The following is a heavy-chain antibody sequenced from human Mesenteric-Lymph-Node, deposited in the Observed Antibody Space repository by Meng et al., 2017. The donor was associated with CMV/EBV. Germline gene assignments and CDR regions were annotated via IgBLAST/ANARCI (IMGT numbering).Heavy chain of an antibody. J-gene: IGHJ4*02. Sequence: GESLKISCAASGFTFSSYSMNWVRQAPGKGLEWVSSISSSSSYIYYADSVKGRFTISRDNAKNSLYLQMNSLRAEDTAVYYCRYYDFWSGYVRNDYWGQGTLVTVSS. V-gene: IGHV3-21*01. D-gene: IGHD3-3*01. CDR2: ISSSSSYI. CDR3: RYYDFWSGYVRNDY. CDR1: GFTFSSYS.